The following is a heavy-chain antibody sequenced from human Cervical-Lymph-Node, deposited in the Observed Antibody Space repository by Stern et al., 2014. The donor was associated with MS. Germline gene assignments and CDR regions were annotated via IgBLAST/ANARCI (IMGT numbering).Heavy chain of an antibody. Sequence: EVQLVQSGGGLVQPGGSLRLSCAASGFTFSSYDMHWVRQATGKGLEWVSAIGTAGDTYYSGSVKGRFTISSENAKNSTDHQLTSLRAGDTAVYYCARSYISGWYNYFDYWGQGTLVTVSS. CDR1: GFTFSSYD. CDR3: ARSYISGWYNYFDY. CDR2: IGTAGDT. J-gene: IGHJ4*02. D-gene: IGHD6-19*01. V-gene: IGHV3-13*01.